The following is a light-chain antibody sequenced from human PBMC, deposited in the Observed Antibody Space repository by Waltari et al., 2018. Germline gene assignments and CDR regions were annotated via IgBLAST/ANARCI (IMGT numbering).Light chain of an antibody. CDR1: SSNIGNNL. V-gene: IGLV1-44*01. CDR2: SNN. CDR3: AAWDDSLNGYV. J-gene: IGLJ1*01. Sequence: QSVLTQPPSASGTPGQRVTISCSGSSSNIGNNLVNGFQQPPGTAPKPLFFSNNSRPSGVPDRCAGSKPGNSASLAISGLQSEDEAEYYCAAWDDSLNGYVFGTGTKVTVL.